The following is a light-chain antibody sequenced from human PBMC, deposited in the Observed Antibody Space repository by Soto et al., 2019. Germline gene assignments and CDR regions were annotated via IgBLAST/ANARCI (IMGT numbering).Light chain of an antibody. CDR1: QSVSSY. CDR2: EAS. Sequence: EIVLTQSPATLSLSPGERATLSCRASQSVSSYLAWYQQQPDQAPRLLIYEASNRATGIPARFSGSGSGTDFTLTITILEPEDFAIYYCQQRSNWPPWTFGQGTKVEIK. J-gene: IGKJ1*01. V-gene: IGKV3-11*01. CDR3: QQRSNWPPWT.